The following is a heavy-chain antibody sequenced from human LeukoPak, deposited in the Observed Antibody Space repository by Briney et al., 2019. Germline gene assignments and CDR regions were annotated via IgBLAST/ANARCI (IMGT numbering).Heavy chain of an antibody. CDR1: GGSISGYY. CDR2: IYYSGST. J-gene: IGHJ4*02. Sequence: SETLSLTCTVSGGSISGYYWSWIRQPPGKGLEWIGFIYYSGSTNYNPSLKSRVTISVDTSKNQFSLKVSSVTAADTAVYYCARRRSVENWGQGTPVTVSS. CDR3: ARRRSVEN. V-gene: IGHV4-59*01.